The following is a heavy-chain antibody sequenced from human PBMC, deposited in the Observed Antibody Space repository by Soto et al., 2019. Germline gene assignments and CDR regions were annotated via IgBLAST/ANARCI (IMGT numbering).Heavy chain of an antibody. J-gene: IGHJ6*02. CDR3: ARGRGGIYSGYFYYYGLDV. V-gene: IGHV1-46*01. D-gene: IGHD5-12*01. Sequence: EASVKVSCKASGYTFTSYYMHWVRQAPGQGLEWMGIINPSGGSTSYAQKFQGRVTMTRDTSTSTVYMELSSLRSEDTAVYYCARGRGGIYSGYFYYYGLDVWGQGTTVTVSS. CDR2: INPSGGST. CDR1: GYTFTSYY.